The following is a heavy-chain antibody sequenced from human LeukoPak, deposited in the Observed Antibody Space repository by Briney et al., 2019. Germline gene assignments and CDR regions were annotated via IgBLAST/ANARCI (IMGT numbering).Heavy chain of an antibody. CDR2: IYYSGST. CDR1: GGSISSYY. D-gene: IGHD6-13*01. Sequence: PSETLSLTCTVSGGSISSYYWSWIRQPPGKGLEWIGYIYYSGSTNYNPSLKSRVTISVDTSKNQFSLKLSSETAADTAVYYCAREVAAAGDAFDIWGQGTMVTVSS. J-gene: IGHJ3*02. CDR3: AREVAAAGDAFDI. V-gene: IGHV4-59*01.